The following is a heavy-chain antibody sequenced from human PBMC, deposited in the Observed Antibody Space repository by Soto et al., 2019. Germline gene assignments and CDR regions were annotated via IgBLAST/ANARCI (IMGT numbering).Heavy chain of an antibody. CDR1: GFTFSSYA. CDR3: AKVLPPDGVVAATAPMNYYYYGMDV. D-gene: IGHD2-15*01. Sequence: PGGSLRLSCAASGFTFSSYAMSWVRQAPGKGLEWVSAISGSGGSTYYADSVKGRFTISRDNSKNTLYLQMNSLRAEDTAIYYCAKVLPPDGVVAATAPMNYYYYGMDVWGQGTTVTVSS. J-gene: IGHJ6*02. CDR2: ISGSGGST. V-gene: IGHV3-23*01.